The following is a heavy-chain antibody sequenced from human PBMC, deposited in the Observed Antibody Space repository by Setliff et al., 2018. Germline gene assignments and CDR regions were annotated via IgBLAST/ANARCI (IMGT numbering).Heavy chain of an antibody. CDR3: VRDGRRRLWFGELSREDWFDP. J-gene: IGHJ5*02. Sequence: VASVKVSCKASGYTFTTYAMSWIRQAPGQGLEWMGWINTNTGNPTYAQGFTGRFVFSLDTSVNTAYLQISSLKAEDTAVYYCVRDGRRRLWFGELSREDWFDPWGQGTLVTVSS. D-gene: IGHD3-10*01. CDR2: INTNTGNP. CDR1: GYTFTTYA. V-gene: IGHV7-4-1*02.